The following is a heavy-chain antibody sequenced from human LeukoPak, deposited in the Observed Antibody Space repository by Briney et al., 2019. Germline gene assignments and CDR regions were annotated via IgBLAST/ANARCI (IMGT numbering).Heavy chain of an antibody. CDR2: ISLNSAAI. V-gene: IGHV3-21*01. D-gene: IGHD3-22*01. CDR3: TKHITTDATTPFYYGMDV. CDR1: GFAFSSYS. Sequence: GGSVRLSCAASGFAFSSYSMNWARQPPGKGLKWVASISLNSAAIFYADSVKGRFTISRDNAKNSLHLQMDSLRAEDTAVYYCTKHITTDATTPFYYGMDVWGQGTTVAASS. J-gene: IGHJ6*02.